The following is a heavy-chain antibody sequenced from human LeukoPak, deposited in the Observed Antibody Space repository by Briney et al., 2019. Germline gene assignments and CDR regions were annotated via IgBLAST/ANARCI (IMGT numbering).Heavy chain of an antibody. J-gene: IGHJ4*02. CDR2: IKQDGSEE. CDR3: ARDGLGSAFDY. CDR1: GFTFSSYW. D-gene: IGHD3/OR15-3a*01. V-gene: IGHV3-7*01. Sequence: GGSLRLSCAASGFTFSSYWMTWVRQAPGKGLEWVANIKQDGSEEYVDSVMGRFTISRDNAKNSLYLQMNSLRAEDTAVYYCARDGLGSAFDYWGQGTLVTVSS.